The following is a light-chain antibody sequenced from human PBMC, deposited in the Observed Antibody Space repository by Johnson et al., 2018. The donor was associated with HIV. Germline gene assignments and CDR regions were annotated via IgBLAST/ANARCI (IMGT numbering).Light chain of an antibody. V-gene: IGLV1-51*01. Sequence: SVLTQPPSVSAAPGQKVTISCSGSSSNIGNNYVSWYQQVPGTAPKLLIYDTDKRPSGVPDRFSGSKSGTSASLAISGLQAEDEADYYCAAWDDSLNGYVFGTGTKVTVL. CDR3: AAWDDSLNGYV. CDR2: DTD. CDR1: SSNIGNNY. J-gene: IGLJ1*01.